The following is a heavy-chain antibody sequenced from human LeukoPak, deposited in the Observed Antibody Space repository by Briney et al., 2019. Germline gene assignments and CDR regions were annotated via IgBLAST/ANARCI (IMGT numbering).Heavy chain of an antibody. CDR1: GYSISSGYY. J-gene: IGHJ3*02. V-gene: IGHV4-38-2*02. CDR3: ARQPTSGGDCYGLCAFDI. D-gene: IGHD2-21*01. CDR2: IYYSGST. Sequence: SETLSLTCTVSGYSISSGYYWGWIRQPPGKGLEWIGSIYYSGSTYYNPSLKSRVTISVDTSKNQFSLKLSSVTAADTAVYYCARQPTSGGDCYGLCAFDIWGQGTMVTVSS.